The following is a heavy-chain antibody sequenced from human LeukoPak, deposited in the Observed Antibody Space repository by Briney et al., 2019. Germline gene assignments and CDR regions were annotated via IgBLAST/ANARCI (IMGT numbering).Heavy chain of an antibody. CDR1: GYTFTSYA. CDR2: INTNTGNP. V-gene: IGHV7-4-1*02. D-gene: IGHD3-22*01. J-gene: IGHJ4*02. CDR3: ARGQDYFDSSGYFPVVRH. Sequence: ASVKVSCKASGYTFTSYAMNWVRQAPGQGLEWMGWINTNTGNPTYAQGFTGRFVFSLDTSVSTAYLQINTLKTEDTAVYYCARGQDYFDSSGYFPVVRHWGQGTLVTVSS.